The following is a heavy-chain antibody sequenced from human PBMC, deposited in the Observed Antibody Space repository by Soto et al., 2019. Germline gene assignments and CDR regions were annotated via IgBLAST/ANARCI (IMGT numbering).Heavy chain of an antibody. V-gene: IGHV3-30-3*01. J-gene: IGHJ4*02. CDR1: GFTFRSHS. CDR2: ISYDGSIK. CDR3: ARELSTSVALDY. D-gene: IGHD2-15*01. Sequence: QVQLVESGGGVVQPWRPLRLSCAASGFTFRSHSIQWVRQAPGKGLEWVAVISYDGSIKYYADSVKGRFTISRDNSKNTAYLQMNSLRAEDTAVFYCARELSTSVALDYWGQGTLVIVSS.